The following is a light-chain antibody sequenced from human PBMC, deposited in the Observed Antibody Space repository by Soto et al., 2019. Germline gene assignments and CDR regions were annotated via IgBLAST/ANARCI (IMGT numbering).Light chain of an antibody. V-gene: IGKV3-20*01. J-gene: IGKJ1*01. CDR2: GAS. CDR3: QQYSSYPWT. Sequence: EIVLTQSPGTLSLSPGERATLSCRASQSVSSSYLAWYQQKPGQAPRLLIYGASSRATGIPDRFSGSGSGTDFTLTISSLQPDDFATYYCQQYSSYPWTFGLGTKVDI. CDR1: QSVSSSY.